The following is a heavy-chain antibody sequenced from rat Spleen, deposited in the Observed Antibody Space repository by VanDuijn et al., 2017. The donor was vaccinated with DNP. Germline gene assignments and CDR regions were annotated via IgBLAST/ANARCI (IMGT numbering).Heavy chain of an antibody. CDR1: GFTFSDYV. D-gene: IGHD1-2*01. J-gene: IGHJ3*01. V-gene: IGHV5-17*01. Sequence: EVQLVESGGGLVQPGRSLKFSCAAPGFTFSDYVMAWVRQAPKKGLEWVVTIIYDGSSTYYRDSVKGRFNISRDNEKSTLSLQMDSLRSEDTDAYYVARSDSYGFPYLGQGTLVTVSS. CDR2: IIYDGSST. CDR3: ARSDSYGFPY.